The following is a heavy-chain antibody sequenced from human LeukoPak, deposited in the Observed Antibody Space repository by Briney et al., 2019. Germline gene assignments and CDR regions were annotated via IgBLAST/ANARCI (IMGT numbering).Heavy chain of an antibody. CDR2: INHSGST. D-gene: IGHD6-19*01. CDR3: ARDQTYSSGWNWFDP. Sequence: SETLSLTCAVYGGSFSGYYWSWIRQPPGKGLEWIGEINHSGSTNYNPSLKSRVTISVDTSKNQFSLKLSSVTAADTAVYYCARDQTYSSGWNWFDPWGQGTLVTVSS. V-gene: IGHV4-34*01. CDR1: GGSFSGYY. J-gene: IGHJ5*02.